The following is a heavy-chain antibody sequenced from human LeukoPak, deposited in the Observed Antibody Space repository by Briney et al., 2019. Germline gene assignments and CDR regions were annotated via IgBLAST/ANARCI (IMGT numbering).Heavy chain of an antibody. J-gene: IGHJ5*02. CDR1: GFTFSSYG. D-gene: IGHD3-10*01. V-gene: IGHV3-30*18. Sequence: PGGSLRLSCAASGFTFSSYGMHWVRQAPGKGLEWVAVISYDGSNKYYADSVKGRFTISRDNSKNTLYLQMNSLRAEDTAVYYCAKDVGTMVRGVINWFDPWGQGTLVTVSS. CDR2: ISYDGSNK. CDR3: AKDVGTMVRGVINWFDP.